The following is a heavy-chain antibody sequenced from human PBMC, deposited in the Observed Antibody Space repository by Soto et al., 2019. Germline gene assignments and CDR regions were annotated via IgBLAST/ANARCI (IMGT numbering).Heavy chain of an antibody. CDR1: GGSFSGYY. CDR3: ARAKYLGYCSGGSCYYFDY. Sequence: SETLSLTCAVYGGSFSGYYWSWIRQPPEKGLEWIGEINHSGSTNYNPSLKSRVTISVDTSKNQFSLKLSSVTAADTAVYYCARAKYLGYCSGGSCYYFDYWGQGTLVTVSS. D-gene: IGHD2-15*01. J-gene: IGHJ4*02. CDR2: INHSGST. V-gene: IGHV4-34*01.